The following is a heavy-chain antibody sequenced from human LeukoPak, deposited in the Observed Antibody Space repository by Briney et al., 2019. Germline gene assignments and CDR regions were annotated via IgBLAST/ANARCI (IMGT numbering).Heavy chain of an antibody. D-gene: IGHD3-16*01. CDR1: GGSISSGDYY. V-gene: IGHV4-30-4*08. J-gene: IGHJ4*02. CDR3: AGVSLITFGGPFDY. Sequence: PSQTLSLTCTVSGGSISSGDYYWSWIRQPPGKGLEWIGYIYYSGSTYYNPSLKSRVTISVDTSKNQFSLKLSSVTAADTAVYYCAGVSLITFGGPFDYWGQGTLVTVSS. CDR2: IYYSGST.